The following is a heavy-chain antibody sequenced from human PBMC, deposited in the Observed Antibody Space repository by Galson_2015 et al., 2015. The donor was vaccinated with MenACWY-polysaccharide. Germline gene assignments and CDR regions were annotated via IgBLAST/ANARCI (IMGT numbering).Heavy chain of an antibody. D-gene: IGHD1-26*01. Sequence: ETLSLTCAVSDYSIRSGYFWGWIRQPPGKGLEWIASIFHSGTTYYNPSLKSRVTISVDTSTNQFSLKLSSVTAADTAVYYCARVEKYSGSFYILYWGQGTLVTVSS. CDR3: ARVEKYSGSFYILY. CDR2: IFHSGTT. CDR1: DYSIRSGYF. V-gene: IGHV4-38-2*01. J-gene: IGHJ4*02.